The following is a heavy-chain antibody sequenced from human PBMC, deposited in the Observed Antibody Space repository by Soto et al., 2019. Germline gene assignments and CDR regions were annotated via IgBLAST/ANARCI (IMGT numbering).Heavy chain of an antibody. CDR2: ISGYNGNT. J-gene: IGHJ4*02. Sequence: VASVKVSCKASGYTFTSYGINWVRQAPGQGLEWMGWISGYNGNTDYVQRLQDRVTMTTDTSTRTAYMALRNLRSDDSAVYYCARTDLKLRGLDYWGQGTLGTVSA. D-gene: IGHD1-7*01. CDR1: GYTFTSYG. CDR3: ARTDLKLRGLDY. V-gene: IGHV1-18*01.